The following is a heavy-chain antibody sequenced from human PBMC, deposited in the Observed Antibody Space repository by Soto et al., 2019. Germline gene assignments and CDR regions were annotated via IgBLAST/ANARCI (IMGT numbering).Heavy chain of an antibody. J-gene: IGHJ6*02. Sequence: GGSLRLSCAASGFTFSNYGMNWVRQAPGKGLEWVSYISSRGTTIYYADSVKGRFTISRDNTKNSLYLQMNSLRAEDAAVYYCARDPGSYGMDVWGQGTTVTVSS. CDR3: ARDPGSYGMDV. CDR2: ISSRGTTI. D-gene: IGHD1-26*01. V-gene: IGHV3-48*03. CDR1: GFTFSNYG.